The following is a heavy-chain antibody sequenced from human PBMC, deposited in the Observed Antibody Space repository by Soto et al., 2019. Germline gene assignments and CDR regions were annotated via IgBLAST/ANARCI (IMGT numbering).Heavy chain of an antibody. CDR3: ARDWMGGDCLDY. CDR2: ISYDGSNK. D-gene: IGHD2-21*02. J-gene: IGHJ4*02. Sequence: QVQLVESGGGVVQPGRSLRLSCAASGFTFSSYAMHWVRQAPGKGLEWVAVISYDGSNKYYADSVKGRFTISRDNSKNTLYLQMNSQRAEDTAVYYCARDWMGGDCLDYWGQGTLVTVSS. V-gene: IGHV3-30-3*01. CDR1: GFTFSSYA.